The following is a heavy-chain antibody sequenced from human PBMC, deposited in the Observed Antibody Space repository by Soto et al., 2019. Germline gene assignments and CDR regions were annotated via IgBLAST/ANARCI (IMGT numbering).Heavy chain of an antibody. J-gene: IGHJ5*02. V-gene: IGHV1-18*01. CDR3: AKKTGCDFWSGYYTDNWFDP. Sequence: GASVKVSCKASGYTFTSYGISWVRQAPGQGLEWMGWINAYNGNTNYAQKLQGRVTMTTDTSTSTAYMELRSLRSDDTAVYYCAKKTGCDFWSGYYTDNWFDPWGQGTLVTVSS. D-gene: IGHD3-3*01. CDR1: GYTFTSYG. CDR2: INAYNGNT.